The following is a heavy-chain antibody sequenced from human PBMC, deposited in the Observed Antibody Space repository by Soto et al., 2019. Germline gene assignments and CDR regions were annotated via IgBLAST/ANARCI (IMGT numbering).Heavy chain of an antibody. CDR2: ISPSGGST. V-gene: IGHV1-46*03. D-gene: IGHD3-10*01. CDR1: GYTFTNNY. J-gene: IGHJ3*01. Sequence: QVQVVQSGAEVKKPGASVKVSCKTSGYTFTNNYLHWVRQAPGQGLEWMGIISPSGGSTRYAQEFEGRVTMTTDTSTSTVYMELGSLTSEDTAVYYCARASGALDVCGQGKMGTVSS. CDR3: ARASGALDV.